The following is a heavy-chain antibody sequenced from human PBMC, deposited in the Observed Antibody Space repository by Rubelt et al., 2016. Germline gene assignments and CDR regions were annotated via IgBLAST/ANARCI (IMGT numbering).Heavy chain of an antibody. J-gene: IGHJ4*02. CDR2: ISGSGGST. Sequence: EVQLVESGGGLVQPGGSLRLSCAASGFTFSSYAMSWVRQAPGKRLEWVSAISGSGGSTYYADSVKGRFTISRDNSKNTLYLQMNSLRAEDTAVYYCAKDEGSSGWLGGGFFDYWGQGTLVTVSS. V-gene: IGHV3-23*04. CDR3: AKDEGSSGWLGGGFFDY. CDR1: GFTFSSYA. D-gene: IGHD6-19*01.